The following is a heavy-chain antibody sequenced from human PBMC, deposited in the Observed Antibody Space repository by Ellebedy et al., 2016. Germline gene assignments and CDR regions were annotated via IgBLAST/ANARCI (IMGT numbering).Heavy chain of an antibody. CDR1: GYTFTHYG. CDR3: ARPIVGATGGGDYYYYGMDV. V-gene: IGHV1-18*04. CDR2: ISGYSGNT. D-gene: IGHD1-26*01. Sequence: ASVKVSXXTSGYTFTHYGITWVRQAPGQGLEWVGWISGYSGNTNYAQKFEDRVTMTIDTSTSTVYMELRSLRSDDTAEYYCARPIVGATGGGDYYYYGMDVWGQGTTVIVSS. J-gene: IGHJ6*02.